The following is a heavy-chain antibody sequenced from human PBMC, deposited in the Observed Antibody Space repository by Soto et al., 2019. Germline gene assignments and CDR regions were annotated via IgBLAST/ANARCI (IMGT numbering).Heavy chain of an antibody. CDR1: GGSISSGGYY. Sequence: SETLSLTCTVSGGSISSGGYYWSWIRQHPGKGLEWIGYIYYSGSTYYNLSLKSRVTISVDTSKNQFSLKLSSVTAADTAVYYCARDVAVAGHFDYWGQGTLVTVSS. CDR2: IYYSGST. D-gene: IGHD6-19*01. V-gene: IGHV4-31*03. J-gene: IGHJ4*02. CDR3: ARDVAVAGHFDY.